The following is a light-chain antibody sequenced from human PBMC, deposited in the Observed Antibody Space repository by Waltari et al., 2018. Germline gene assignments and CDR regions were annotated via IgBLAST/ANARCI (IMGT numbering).Light chain of an antibody. CDR1: QSVTRY. CDR3: QQYDRYSAWT. CDR2: DVS. Sequence: DIQMTQSPSTLSASVGYRATITCRASQSVTRYLAWYQQKPGKAPKVLIWDVSSLERGVPSRFSGSGSGTEFTLTISSLQPDDFATYYCQQYDRYSAWTFGQGTKVEIK. J-gene: IGKJ1*01. V-gene: IGKV1-5*01.